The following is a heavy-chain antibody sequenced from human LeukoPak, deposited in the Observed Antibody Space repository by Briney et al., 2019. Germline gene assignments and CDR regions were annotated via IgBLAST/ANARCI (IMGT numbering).Heavy chain of an antibody. D-gene: IGHD1-20*01. CDR1: DYSLRGGYY. Sequence: PSETLSLTCAVSDYSLRGGYYWGWVRQSPGKGLEGIGSIFHSGRTSYNPSLKSRVTMSVDTSKNQFSLKLNSVAAADTAIYYCPKEVTGLNYFDYWGQGTLVTVSS. J-gene: IGHJ4*02. CDR2: IFHSGRT. CDR3: PKEVTGLNYFDY. V-gene: IGHV4-38-2*02.